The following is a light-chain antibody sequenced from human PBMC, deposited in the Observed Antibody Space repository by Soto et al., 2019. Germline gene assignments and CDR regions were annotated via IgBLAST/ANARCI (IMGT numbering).Light chain of an antibody. CDR1: QSISSS. Sequence: IQMTQSPSTVSASVGDRVTITCRASQSISSSLAWYQQKPGKAPKVLIYDASSLDSGVPSRFSGSGYGTEFTLTVSSLQPGDFATYSCQQYESYPYSSGQGPKLEIK. CDR3: QQYESYPYS. J-gene: IGKJ2*01. V-gene: IGKV1-5*01. CDR2: DAS.